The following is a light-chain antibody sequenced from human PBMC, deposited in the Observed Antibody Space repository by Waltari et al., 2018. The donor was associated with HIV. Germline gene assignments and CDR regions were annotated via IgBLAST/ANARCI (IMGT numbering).Light chain of an antibody. V-gene: IGKV3-20*01. Sequence: EIVLTQSPGTLSLSPGERATLSCRASQSVSSSYLAWYQQKPGQAPRLLIYGASSRATGIPDRFSGSGSETDFTLTISRLEPEDFAVYYCQQYGSSPVTFGQGTKLEIK. CDR3: QQYGSSPVT. CDR1: QSVSSSY. CDR2: GAS. J-gene: IGKJ2*01.